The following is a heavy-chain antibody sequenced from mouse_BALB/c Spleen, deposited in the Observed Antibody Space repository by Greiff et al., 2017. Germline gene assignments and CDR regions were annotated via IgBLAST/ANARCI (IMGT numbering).Heavy chain of an antibody. Sequence: QVQLQQSGPGLVQPSQSLSITCTVSGFSLTSYGVHWVRQSPGKGLEWLGVIWSGGSTDYNSALKSRLSISKDNSKSQVFLKMNSLQTDDTAMYYCARNRDYYGSGAMDYGGQGTSVTVSS. CDR3: ARNRDYYGSGAMDY. J-gene: IGHJ4*01. CDR2: IWSGGST. V-gene: IGHV2-4-1*01. CDR1: GFSLTSYG. D-gene: IGHD1-1*01.